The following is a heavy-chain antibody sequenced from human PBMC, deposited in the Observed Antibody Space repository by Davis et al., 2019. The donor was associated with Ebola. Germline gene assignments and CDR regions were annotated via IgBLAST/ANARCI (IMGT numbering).Heavy chain of an antibody. Sequence: SETLSLTCTVSGGSISSGDYYWSWIRQPPGKGLEWIGYIYYSGSTYYNPSLKSRVTISVDKSKNQFSLKLSSVTAADTAVYYCARAHYDILTGYYNFDYWGQGTLVTVSS. CDR2: IYYSGST. D-gene: IGHD3-9*01. J-gene: IGHJ4*02. CDR1: GGSISSGDYY. V-gene: IGHV4-30-4*01. CDR3: ARAHYDILTGYYNFDY.